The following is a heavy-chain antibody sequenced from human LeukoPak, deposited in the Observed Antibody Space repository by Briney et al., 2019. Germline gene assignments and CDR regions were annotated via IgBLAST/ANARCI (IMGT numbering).Heavy chain of an antibody. J-gene: IGHJ4*02. Sequence: PGGSLRLSCAASGFTFSSYAMSWVRQAPGKGLEWVSAISGSGGSTYYADSVKGRFTISRDNSKNTLYLQMNSLRAEDTAVYYCAKAFERQIVGATVDYWGQGTLVTVSS. CDR1: GFTFSSYA. CDR2: ISGSGGST. V-gene: IGHV3-23*01. CDR3: AKAFERQIVGATVDY. D-gene: IGHD1-26*01.